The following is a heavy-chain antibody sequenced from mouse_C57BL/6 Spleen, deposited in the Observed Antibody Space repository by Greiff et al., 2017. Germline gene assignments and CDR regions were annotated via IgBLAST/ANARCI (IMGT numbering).Heavy chain of an antibody. V-gene: IGHV1-52*01. Sequence: QVQLKQPGAELVRPGSSVKLSCKASGYTFTSYWMHWVKQRPIQGLEWIGNIDPSDSETHYNQKFKDKATLTVDKSSSTAYMQLSSLTSEDSAVYYCARSYGYDGVWFAYWGQGTLVTVSA. D-gene: IGHD2-2*01. J-gene: IGHJ3*01. CDR3: ARSYGYDGVWFAY. CDR2: IDPSDSET. CDR1: GYTFTSYW.